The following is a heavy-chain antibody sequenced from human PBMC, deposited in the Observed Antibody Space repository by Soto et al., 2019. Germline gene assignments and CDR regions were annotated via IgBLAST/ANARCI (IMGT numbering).Heavy chain of an antibody. CDR1: GFTLRSHR. CDR3: ATVFDL. Sequence: VQLVESGGGLVQPGGSLRVSCAASGFTLRSHRIHWVRQVPGKGLEWVSRVDTDGGGTSYADSVKGRFTISTDNAKNTVYLQMNGLRAEDTAVYYCATVFDLWGQGTLVTVSS. CDR2: VDTDGGGT. V-gene: IGHV3-74*01. J-gene: IGHJ5*02.